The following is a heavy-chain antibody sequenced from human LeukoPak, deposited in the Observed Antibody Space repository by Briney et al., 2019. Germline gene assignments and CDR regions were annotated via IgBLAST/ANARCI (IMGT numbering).Heavy chain of an antibody. Sequence: GASVKGSCKASGYTFTIYGITWVRQAPGQGLEWRGWISGYNGNTKYAQKLQGRVTMTTDTSTSTAYMAVRSLRSDDTAVYYCARAWSRRDYYYYMDVWGKGTTVTVSS. J-gene: IGHJ6*03. CDR3: ARAWSRRDYYYYMDV. CDR1: GYTFTIYG. V-gene: IGHV1-18*01. D-gene: IGHD3-3*01. CDR2: ISGYNGNT.